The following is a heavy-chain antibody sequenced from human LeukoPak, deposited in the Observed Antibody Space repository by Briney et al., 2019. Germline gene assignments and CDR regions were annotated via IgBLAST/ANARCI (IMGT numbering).Heavy chain of an antibody. CDR2: IWYGGSNK. CDR3: ATNNDYYYMDV. CDR1: GFTFSSYG. Sequence: GGSLRLSCAASGFTFSSYGMHWVRQAPGKGLEWVAVIWYGGSNKYYADSVKGRFTISRDNSKNTLYLQMNSLRAEDTAVYYCATNNDYYYMDVWGKGTTVTVSS. V-gene: IGHV3-33*08. J-gene: IGHJ6*03. D-gene: IGHD1-14*01.